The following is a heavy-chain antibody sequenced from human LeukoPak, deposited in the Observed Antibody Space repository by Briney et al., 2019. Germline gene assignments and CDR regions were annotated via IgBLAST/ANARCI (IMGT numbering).Heavy chain of an antibody. D-gene: IGHD3-10*01. Sequence: ASVKVSCKASGYTFTSYDINWVRQATGQGLEWMGRMNPNSGNTGYAQKFQGRVTMTRNTSISTAYMELSSLRSEDTAVYYCARGLGYYGSGSYPHWGQGTLVTVSS. V-gene: IGHV1-8*01. J-gene: IGHJ4*02. CDR1: GYTFTSYD. CDR3: ARGLGYYGSGSYPH. CDR2: MNPNSGNT.